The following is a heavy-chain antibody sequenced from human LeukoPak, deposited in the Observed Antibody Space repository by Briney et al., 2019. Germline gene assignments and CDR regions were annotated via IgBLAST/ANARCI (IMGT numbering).Heavy chain of an antibody. V-gene: IGHV4-34*01. CDR3: ARELGGLGWFGELSNYYYMDV. J-gene: IGHJ6*03. CDR1: GGSFSGYY. D-gene: IGHD3-10*01. Sequence: SETLSLTCAVYGGSFSGYYWSWIRQPPGKGLEWIGEINHSGSTNYNPSLKSRVTISVDTSKNQFSLKLSSVAAADTAVYYCARELGGLGWFGELSNYYYMDVWGKGTTVTVSS. CDR2: INHSGST.